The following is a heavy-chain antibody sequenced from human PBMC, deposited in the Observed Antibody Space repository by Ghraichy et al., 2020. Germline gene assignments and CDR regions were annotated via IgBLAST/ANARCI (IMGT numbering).Heavy chain of an antibody. Sequence: GGSLRLSCVGSGFAFSGYSMNWVRQSPGKGLEWVSYITSSGRTISYADSVKDRFTISRDNGQNSLYLQMNSLRDEDTAVYYCARGSRVVRFFYYNGMDVWGQGTTVIVSS. CDR3: ARGSRVVRFFYYNGMDV. CDR2: ITSSGRTI. J-gene: IGHJ6*02. V-gene: IGHV3-48*02. D-gene: IGHD2/OR15-2a*01. CDR1: GFAFSGYS.